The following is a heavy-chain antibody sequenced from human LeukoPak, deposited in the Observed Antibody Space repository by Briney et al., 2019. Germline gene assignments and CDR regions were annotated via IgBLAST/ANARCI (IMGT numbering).Heavy chain of an antibody. D-gene: IGHD5-24*01. CDR1: GASISSDY. Sequence: SETLSLTCIVSGASISSDYWSWIRQPPGKGLEWIGYIFFSGSTNCNPSLKSRVTMSVDTSKNQFSLNLSSVTAADTAVYYCARGEMATIEDAFDIWGQGTMVTVSS. V-gene: IGHV4-59*01. CDR3: ARGEMATIEDAFDI. CDR2: IFFSGST. J-gene: IGHJ3*02.